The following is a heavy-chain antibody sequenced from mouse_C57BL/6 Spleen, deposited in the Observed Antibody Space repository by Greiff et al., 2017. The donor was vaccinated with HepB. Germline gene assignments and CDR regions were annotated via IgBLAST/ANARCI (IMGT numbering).Heavy chain of an antibody. V-gene: IGHV1-80*01. J-gene: IGHJ2*01. CDR1: GYAFSSYW. Sequence: VQLQQSGAELVKPGASVKISCKASGYAFSSYWMIWVKQRPGKGLEWIGQIYPGDGDTNYNGKFKGKATLTADKSSSTAYMQLSSLTSEDSAVYFCARLYYYGSPHYFDYWGQGTTLTVSS. CDR3: ARLYYYGSPHYFDY. D-gene: IGHD1-1*01. CDR2: IYPGDGDT.